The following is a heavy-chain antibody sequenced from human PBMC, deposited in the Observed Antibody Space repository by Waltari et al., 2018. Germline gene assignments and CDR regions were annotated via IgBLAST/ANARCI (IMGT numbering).Heavy chain of an antibody. J-gene: IGHJ6*02. V-gene: IGHV4-34*01. Sequence: QVQLQQWGAGLLKPSETLSLTCAVYGGSFSGYYWSWIRQPPGKGLEWIGEINHRGSTNHNPTLKGRVTISVDTPKNQFSLRLSSVTAAGTAVYYCAATFSSSSWYLTGWYYGMDVWGQGTTVTVSS. D-gene: IGHD6-13*01. CDR2: INHRGST. CDR1: GGSFSGYY. CDR3: AATFSSSSWYLTGWYYGMDV.